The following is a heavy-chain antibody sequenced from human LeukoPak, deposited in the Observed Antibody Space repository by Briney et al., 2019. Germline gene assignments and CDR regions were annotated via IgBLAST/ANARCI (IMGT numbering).Heavy chain of an antibody. CDR3: ARQVHSSGYLYYFDY. Sequence: AESLKISCXGYAYSFTSYWIGWVGQQPGKCLDWMGIIYPGDSDTTYNPSFQGQVTISADKYISTAYLQWSSLKASDTAMYYCARQVHSSGYLYYFDYWGQGTLVTVSS. D-gene: IGHD3-22*01. V-gene: IGHV5-51*01. CDR2: IYPGDSDT. CDR1: AYSFTSYW. J-gene: IGHJ4*02.